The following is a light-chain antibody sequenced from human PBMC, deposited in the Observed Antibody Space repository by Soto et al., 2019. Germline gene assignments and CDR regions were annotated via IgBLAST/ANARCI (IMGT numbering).Light chain of an antibody. CDR1: STDIGTYNF. V-gene: IGLV2-14*03. CDR3: ASYTTCSTFI. J-gene: IGLJ2*01. CDR2: DVS. Sequence: QSALTQPASVSGSPGQSITISCNGTSTDIGTYNFVSWYQQQPGIAPRLIIYDVSYRPSGISERFAGSKSGNSASLSISGLRVEDEADYFCASYTTCSTFIFGGGTQLTVL.